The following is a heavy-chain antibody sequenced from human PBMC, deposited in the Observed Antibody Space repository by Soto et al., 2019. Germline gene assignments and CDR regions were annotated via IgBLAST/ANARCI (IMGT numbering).Heavy chain of an antibody. V-gene: IGHV3-48*01. CDR1: GFTFSSYS. Sequence: GGSLRLSCAASGFTFSSYSMNWVRQAPGKGLEWVSYISSSSSTIYYADSVKGRFTISRDNAKNSLYLQMNSLRAEDTAVYYCAREPTMSVPAAPYGVEFVDYWGQGTLVTVSS. CDR2: ISSSSSTI. D-gene: IGHD2-2*01. CDR3: AREPTMSVPAAPYGVEFVDY. J-gene: IGHJ4*02.